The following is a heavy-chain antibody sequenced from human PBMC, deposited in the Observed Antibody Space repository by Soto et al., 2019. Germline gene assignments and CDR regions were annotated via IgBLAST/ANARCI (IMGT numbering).Heavy chain of an antibody. Sequence: QITLKESGPTLVKPTQTLTLTCTFSGFSLSSSGVGVGWIRQPPGKALEWLAFIYWNDDKRYSPSLRSRLTITKDTSLNQVVLTMTNMDPVDTATYYCAHSDYWTNSICYPYYLDYWGQGTLVTVSS. D-gene: IGHD2-8*01. CDR1: GFSLSSSGVG. CDR3: AHSDYWTNSICYPYYLDY. CDR2: IYWNDDK. J-gene: IGHJ4*02. V-gene: IGHV2-5*01.